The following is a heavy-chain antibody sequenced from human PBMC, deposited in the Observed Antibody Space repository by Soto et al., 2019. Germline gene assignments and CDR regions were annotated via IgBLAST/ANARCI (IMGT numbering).Heavy chain of an antibody. D-gene: IGHD3-3*01. CDR2: VYSSGGT. V-gene: IGHV4-4*07. CDR1: GGSMSSYY. CDR3: ARGQRFSDWFDP. J-gene: IGHJ5*02. Sequence: QVHLQQSGPGLVKPSETLSLTCSVSGGSMSSYYWTWIRQPAGKGLEWIGRVYSSGGTHYNSSLKSRVTISLDTSKNQFSLGLISVTAADPAVYYCARGQRFSDWFDPWGQGTLVTVSS.